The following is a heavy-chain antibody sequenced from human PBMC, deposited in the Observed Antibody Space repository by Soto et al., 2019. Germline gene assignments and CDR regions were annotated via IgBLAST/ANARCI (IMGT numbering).Heavy chain of an antibody. CDR1: GCSISSSSHH. J-gene: IGHJ6*02. D-gene: IGHD2-15*01. V-gene: IGHV4-39*01. CDR3: ARHKDCSGGSCNAGGYYYGLDV. CDR2: IYHSGTT. Sequence: SETLSLTCTVSGCSISSSSHHWGWLRQPPGQGLEWIGSIYHSGTTYYNPPLKSRVTISVDTSKNQFSLRLSSVTAADTAVYYCARHKDCSGGSCNAGGYYYGLDVWGQGTTVTVSS.